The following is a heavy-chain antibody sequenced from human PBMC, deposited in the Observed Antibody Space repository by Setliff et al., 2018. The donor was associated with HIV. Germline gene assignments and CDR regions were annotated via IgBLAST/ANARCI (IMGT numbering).Heavy chain of an antibody. J-gene: IGHJ4*02. V-gene: IGHV4-34*01. CDR3: ARWIVSGGSFPSFDS. CDR2: INHSGST. CDR1: GGSFSGYY. D-gene: IGHD2-15*01. Sequence: PSETLSLTCAVYGGSFSGYYWSWIRQPPGKGLEWIGEINHSGSTNYNPSLKSRVTISVDTSKNQFSLKLSSVTAADTALYYCARWIVSGGSFPSFDSWGQGTLVTVSS.